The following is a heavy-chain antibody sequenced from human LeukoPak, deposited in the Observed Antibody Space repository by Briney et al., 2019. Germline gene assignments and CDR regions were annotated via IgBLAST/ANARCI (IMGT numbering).Heavy chain of an antibody. CDR3: ARAGDYYYDSSGFDY. CDR1: GFTFSSYG. J-gene: IGHJ4*02. V-gene: IGHV3-33*01. CDR2: IWYDGSNK. D-gene: IGHD3-22*01. Sequence: PGRSLRLSCAASGFTFSSYGMHWGRQAPGKGLEWVAVIWYDGSNKYYADSVKGRFTISRDNSKNTLYLQMNSLRAEDTAVYYCARAGDYYYDSSGFDYWGQGTLVTVSS.